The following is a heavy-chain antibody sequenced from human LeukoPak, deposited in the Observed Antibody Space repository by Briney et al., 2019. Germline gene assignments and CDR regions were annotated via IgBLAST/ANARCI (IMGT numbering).Heavy chain of an antibody. J-gene: IGHJ4*02. D-gene: IGHD3-22*01. CDR1: GFTFSTYE. V-gene: IGHV3-48*03. Sequence: GGSLRLSCEVSGFTFSTYEMNWVRQAPGKGLEYLAYISNTGTTVYYADSVKGRFTISRDNSKNTLYLQMNSLRAEDTAVYYCAEDPAYYDSSGYYLDYWGQGTLVTVSS. CDR3: AEDPAYYDSSGYYLDY. CDR2: ISNTGTTV.